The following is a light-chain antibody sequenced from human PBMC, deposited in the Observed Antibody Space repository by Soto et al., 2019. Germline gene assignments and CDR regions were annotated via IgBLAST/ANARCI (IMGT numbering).Light chain of an antibody. CDR1: SSNIGNNY. J-gene: IGLJ2*01. V-gene: IGLV1-51*01. Sequence: SVLPQPPSVSAAPGQKVTISCSGSSSNIGNNYVSWYQHLPGTAPKLLIYDNNKRPSGIPDRFSGSKSGTSATLGITGLQAGDEADYYCGAWDNSLSAEVFGGGTMLTVL. CDR3: GAWDNSLSAEV. CDR2: DNN.